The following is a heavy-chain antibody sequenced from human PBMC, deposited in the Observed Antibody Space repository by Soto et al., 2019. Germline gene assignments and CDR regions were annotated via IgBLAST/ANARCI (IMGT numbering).Heavy chain of an antibody. J-gene: IGHJ4*02. CDR2: VNHSGYT. Sequence: QVQLQESGPGLVKPSGTLSLSCAVSGDSITSSYWWGWVRQSPGKGLEWIGEVNHSGYTNHNPSLNSRVIISVDKSKNKFSLKLTSVNAADTAVYYCARVASSSWFMDYWGQGTLVTVSS. D-gene: IGHD6-13*01. V-gene: IGHV4-4*02. CDR3: ARVASSSWFMDY. CDR1: GDSITSSYW.